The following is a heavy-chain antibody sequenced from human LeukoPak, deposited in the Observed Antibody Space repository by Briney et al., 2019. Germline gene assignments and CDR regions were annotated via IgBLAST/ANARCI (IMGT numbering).Heavy chain of an antibody. Sequence: GGSLRLSCAASEFSVGSNYMTWVRQAPGKGLEWVSLIYSGGSTYYADSVKGRFTIPRDNSKNTLYLQMNSLRAEDTAVYYCARRPSGYHNTGGQGTLVTVSS. D-gene: IGHD5-12*01. CDR1: EFSVGSNY. J-gene: IGHJ4*02. CDR2: IYSGGST. V-gene: IGHV3-66*01. CDR3: ARRPSGYHNT.